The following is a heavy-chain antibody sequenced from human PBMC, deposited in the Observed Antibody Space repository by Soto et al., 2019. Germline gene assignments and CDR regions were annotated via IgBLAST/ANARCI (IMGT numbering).Heavy chain of an antibody. D-gene: IGHD4-17*01. V-gene: IGHV1-18*01. CDR3: ARDPYGYYVPGWYNWFDP. CDR2: ISAYNGNT. J-gene: IGHJ5*02. Sequence: QVQLVQSGAEVKKPGASVKVSCKASGYTFTSYGISWVRQAPGQGLEWLGWISAYNGNTNYSQKLQGRVTMTTDPSKSTAYMELRSLRSDDTALYYCARDPYGYYVPGWYNWFDPWGQGTLVTVSS. CDR1: GYTFTSYG.